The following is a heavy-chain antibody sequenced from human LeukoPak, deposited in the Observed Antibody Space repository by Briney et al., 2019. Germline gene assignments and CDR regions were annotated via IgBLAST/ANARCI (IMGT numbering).Heavy chain of an antibody. V-gene: IGHV3-74*01. CDR3: AKGSGGSYAGDFQH. D-gene: IGHD1-26*01. Sequence: QPGGSLRLSCAASGLTFSSHWMHWVRQAPGKGLVWVSRINSDGSTTTYADSVKGRFTISRDNANNTLYLQMSSLRAEDSAVYYCAKGSGGSYAGDFQHWGQGTLVTVSS. CDR1: GLTFSSHW. CDR2: INSDGSTT. J-gene: IGHJ1*01.